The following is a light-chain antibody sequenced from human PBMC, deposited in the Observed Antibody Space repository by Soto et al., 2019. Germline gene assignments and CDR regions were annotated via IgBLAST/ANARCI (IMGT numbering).Light chain of an antibody. CDR3: QQYGSSALT. CDR1: QSVSSNY. CDR2: GAS. V-gene: IGKV3-20*01. J-gene: IGKJ4*01. Sequence: VLTQSAGTLSISPGERVTLSCRASQSVSSNYLAWYQQKPGQTPRLLIYGASSRATGIPDRFSGSGSGTDFTLTISRLEPEDFAVYYCQQYGSSALTFGGGTKVDIK.